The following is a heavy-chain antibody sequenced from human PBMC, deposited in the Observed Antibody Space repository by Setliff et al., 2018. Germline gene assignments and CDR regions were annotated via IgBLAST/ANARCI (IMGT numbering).Heavy chain of an antibody. D-gene: IGHD2-2*01. CDR2: ISSYNDVT. CDR1: GYIFAGYY. V-gene: IGHV1-18*04. J-gene: IGHJ5*02. CDR3: AISTLSLCLGGTTLFYWFDP. Sequence: ASVKVSCKASGYIFAGYYMHWVRQTPGQGLEWMGWISSYNDVTNYAQSFQGRVTMTTDTSKSAAYMELRSLKSDDTAVYFCAISTLSLCLGGTTLFYWFDPWGQGTLVTVSS.